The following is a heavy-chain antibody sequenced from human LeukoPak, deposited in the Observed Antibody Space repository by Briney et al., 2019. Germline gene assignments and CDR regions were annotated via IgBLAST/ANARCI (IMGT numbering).Heavy chain of an antibody. CDR1: GGSISSGGYS. V-gene: IGHV4-30-2*01. Sequence: SETLSLTCAVSGGSISSGGYSWSWIRQPPGKGLEWIGYIYHGGSTYYNPSLNTRVTISLDRSKNQFSLELSSVTAADTAVYYCARGVEGFDYWGQGNLVTVSS. CDR2: IYHGGST. CDR3: ARGVEGFDY. J-gene: IGHJ4*02. D-gene: IGHD3-10*01.